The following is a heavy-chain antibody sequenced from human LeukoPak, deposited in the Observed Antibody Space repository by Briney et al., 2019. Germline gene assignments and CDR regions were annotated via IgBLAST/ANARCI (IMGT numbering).Heavy chain of an antibody. CDR1: GGSISSYY. D-gene: IGHD1-26*01. CDR3: ARVLRRDYYYYYMDV. CDR2: IYYSGST. V-gene: IGHV4-59*01. Sequence: PSETLSLTCTVSGGSISSYYWSWIRQPPGKGLEWIGYIYYSGSTNYNPSLKGRVTISVDTSKNQFSLKLSSVTAADTAVYYCARVLRRDYYYYYMDVWGKGTTVTVSS. J-gene: IGHJ6*03.